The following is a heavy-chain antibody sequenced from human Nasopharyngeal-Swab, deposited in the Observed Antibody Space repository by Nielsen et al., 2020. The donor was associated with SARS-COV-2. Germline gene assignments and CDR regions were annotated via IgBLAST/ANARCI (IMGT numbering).Heavy chain of an antibody. CDR2: ISSSSYI. D-gene: IGHD3-3*01. CDR3: ASGPLGAGRHDYYYYYGMDV. Sequence: GGSLRLSCAASGFTFSSYSMNWVRQAPGKGLEGVSSISSSSYIYYADSVKGRFTISRDNAKNSLYLQMNSLRAEDTAVYYCASGPLGAGRHDYYYYYGMDVWGQGTTVTVSS. J-gene: IGHJ6*02. V-gene: IGHV3-21*01. CDR1: GFTFSSYS.